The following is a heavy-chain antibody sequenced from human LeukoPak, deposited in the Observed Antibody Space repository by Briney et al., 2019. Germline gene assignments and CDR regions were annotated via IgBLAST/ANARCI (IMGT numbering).Heavy chain of an antibody. J-gene: IGHJ4*02. D-gene: IGHD2-15*01. V-gene: IGHV1-69*10. CDR3: ARDHCSRGSCLGGH. CDR2: VIPSLDVS. Sequence: ASVKVSCKASGYTFTGHYMHWVRQAPGQGLEWMGRVIPSLDVSNYAEKFQGRVTINADKSSSTTYMELTSLRSEDTAMYYCARDHCSRGSCLGGHWGQGTLVTVSS. CDR1: GYTFTGHY.